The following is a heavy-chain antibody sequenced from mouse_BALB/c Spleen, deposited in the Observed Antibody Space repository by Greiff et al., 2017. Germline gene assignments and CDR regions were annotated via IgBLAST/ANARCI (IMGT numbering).Heavy chain of an antibody. CDR3: ARQGYRSYAMDY. V-gene: IGHV5-12-1*01. CDR1: GFAFSSYD. CDR2: ISSGGGST. D-gene: IGHD2-14*01. Sequence: EVQLVESGGGLVKPGGSLKLSCAASGFAFSSYDMSWVRQTPEKRLEWVAYISSGGGSTYYPDTVKGRFTISRDNAKNTLYLQMSSLKSEDTAMYYCARQGYRSYAMDYWGQGTSVTVSS. J-gene: IGHJ4*01.